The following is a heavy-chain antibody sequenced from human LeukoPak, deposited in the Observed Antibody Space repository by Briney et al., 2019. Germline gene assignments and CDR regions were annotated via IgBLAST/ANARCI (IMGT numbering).Heavy chain of an antibody. CDR3: ASGTTMVQGVIFAY. J-gene: IGHJ4*02. CDR2: LYSDGST. CDR1: GFTASSNY. D-gene: IGHD3-10*01. Sequence: TGGSLTLSCAASGFTASSNYMSWVRQAPGEGLGWVSVLYSDGSTYYADSVKGRFTISRDNSKNTLYLQMHSLRAEDTAVYYCASGTTMVQGVIFAYWGQGTLVTVSS. V-gene: IGHV3-53*01.